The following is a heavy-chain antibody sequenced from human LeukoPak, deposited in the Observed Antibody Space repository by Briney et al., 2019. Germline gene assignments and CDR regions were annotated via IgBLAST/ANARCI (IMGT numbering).Heavy chain of an antibody. CDR1: GFIFSNYY. D-gene: IGHD2-2*01. Sequence: GGSLRLSCAASGFIFSNYYMHWVRQAPGKGLVWVSHINSDGSNINYADSVKGRFTISRDNAKNTLYLQMNSLRVEDTALYYCGRGKSPAAVDDWGQGTLVTVPS. CDR2: INSDGSNI. J-gene: IGHJ4*02. CDR3: GRGKSPAAVDD. V-gene: IGHV3-74*01.